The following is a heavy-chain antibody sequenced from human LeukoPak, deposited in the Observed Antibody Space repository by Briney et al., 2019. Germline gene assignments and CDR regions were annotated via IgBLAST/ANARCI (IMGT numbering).Heavy chain of an antibody. CDR2: IYYSGST. J-gene: IGHJ4*02. CDR1: GGSISSYY. V-gene: IGHV4-59*01. Sequence: SETLSLTCTVSGGSISSYYWSWIRQPPGKGLEWIGYIYYSGSTNYNPSLKSRVTISVDTSKNQFSLKLSSVTAADTAVYYCARDRSTLSIYDSDGYYFDYWGQGTLVTVSS. D-gene: IGHD3-22*01. CDR3: ARDRSTLSIYDSDGYYFDY.